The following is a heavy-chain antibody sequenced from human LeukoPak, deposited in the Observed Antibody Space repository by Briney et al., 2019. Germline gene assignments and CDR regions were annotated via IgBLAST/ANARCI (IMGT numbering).Heavy chain of an antibody. CDR1: GGSISSGGYY. CDR2: IYHSGST. Sequence: SETLSLTCTVSGGSISSGGYYWSWIRQHPGKGLEWIGTIYHSGSTYYDPSLKSRVTISVDTSKNQFSLKLSSVTAADTAVYYCARLPNLGATTSPFDYWGQGTLVTVSS. D-gene: IGHD1-26*01. V-gene: IGHV4-39*07. J-gene: IGHJ4*02. CDR3: ARLPNLGATTSPFDY.